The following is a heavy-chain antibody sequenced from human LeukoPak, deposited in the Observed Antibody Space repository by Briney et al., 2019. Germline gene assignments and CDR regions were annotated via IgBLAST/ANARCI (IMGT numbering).Heavy chain of an antibody. CDR2: IIPIFGTA. Sequence: SVKVSCKASGGTFSSYAISRVRQAPGQGLEWMGGIIPIFGTANYAQKFQGRVTITADESTSAAYMELSSLRSEDTAVYYCARDYYGSGSYYKPFDYWGQGTLVTVSS. CDR3: ARDYYGSGSYYKPFDY. CDR1: GGTFSSYA. V-gene: IGHV1-69*01. D-gene: IGHD3-10*01. J-gene: IGHJ4*02.